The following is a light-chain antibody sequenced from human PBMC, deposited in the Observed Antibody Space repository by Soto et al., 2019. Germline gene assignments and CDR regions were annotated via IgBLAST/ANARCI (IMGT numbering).Light chain of an antibody. Sequence: QSALTQPRSVSGAPGQSVTITCTGTSSDFGGYNYVSWYQHHPGNAPKLMIYDVSKRPSGVPDRFSGSKSGNTASLTIAGLQAEDEADYYCCSYAGSYPWVFGGGTKLTVL. CDR2: DVS. CDR1: SSDFGGYNY. CDR3: CSYAGSYPWV. V-gene: IGLV2-11*01. J-gene: IGLJ3*02.